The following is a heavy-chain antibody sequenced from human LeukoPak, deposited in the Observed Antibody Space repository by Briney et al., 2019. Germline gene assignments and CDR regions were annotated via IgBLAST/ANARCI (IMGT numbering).Heavy chain of an antibody. V-gene: IGHV1-18*01. J-gene: IGHJ4*02. Sequence: ASVNVSCKASVYTFNRYGMSWVRRAPAKGLECVGWISAYNGNTNYAQKLQGRVTMTTDTSTSTAYIELRSLRSDDTAVYYSARDPYYYDSSGYVDYWGQGTLVTVSS. CDR1: VYTFNRYG. CDR3: ARDPYYYDSSGYVDY. CDR2: ISAYNGNT. D-gene: IGHD3-22*01.